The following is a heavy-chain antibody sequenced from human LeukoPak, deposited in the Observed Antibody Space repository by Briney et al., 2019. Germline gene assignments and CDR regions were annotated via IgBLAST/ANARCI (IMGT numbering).Heavy chain of an antibody. CDR3: AKEIYGDSTGGRFQQ. Sequence: GGSLRLSCAASGFTFSSYEMNWVRQAPGKGLEWVSAISGSGGSTYYADSVKGRFTISRDNSKNTLYLQMNSLRAEDTAVYYCAKEIYGDSTGGRFQQWGQGTLVTVSS. V-gene: IGHV3-23*01. CDR2: ISGSGGST. J-gene: IGHJ1*01. CDR1: GFTFSSYE. D-gene: IGHD4-17*01.